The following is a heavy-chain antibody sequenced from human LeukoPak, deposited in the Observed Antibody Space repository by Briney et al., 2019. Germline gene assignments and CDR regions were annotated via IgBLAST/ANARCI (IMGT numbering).Heavy chain of an antibody. J-gene: IGHJ4*02. V-gene: IGHV4-59*04. Sequence: SETLSLTCTVSGGSISSYYWSWIRQPPGKGLEWIGYIYPRGSTYYNPSLKSRVILSLDKSANQFSLNLSSVTAADTAVYYCARFPPRAMGNYLDFWGQGTLVTVSS. D-gene: IGHD7-27*01. CDR2: IYPRGST. CDR1: GGSISSYY. CDR3: ARFPPRAMGNYLDF.